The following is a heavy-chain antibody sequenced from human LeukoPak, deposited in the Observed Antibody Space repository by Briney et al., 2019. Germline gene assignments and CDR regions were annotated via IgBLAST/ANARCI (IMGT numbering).Heavy chain of an antibody. CDR3: AKDANYLRSSGYLIPIDF. Sequence: GGSLRLSCAASGFTFSRNAMNWVRQAPGKGLEWVASISGNGLGTYYADSVEGRFNISRGNSRNTLYLQMNSLKIEDTAFYYCAKDANYLRSSGYLIPIDFWGQGTLVTVSS. CDR2: ISGNGLGT. CDR1: GFTFSRNA. V-gene: IGHV3-23*01. J-gene: IGHJ4*02. D-gene: IGHD3-22*01.